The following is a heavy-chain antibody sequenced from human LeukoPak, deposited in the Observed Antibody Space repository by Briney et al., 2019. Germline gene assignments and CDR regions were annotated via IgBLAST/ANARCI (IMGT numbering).Heavy chain of an antibody. Sequence: SEALSLTCTVSGGSINSHYWSWIRQPPGKGLQWIGDIYYSERTNYNPSLRSRVTISVDTSKNQLSLKLTSVLAADTAMYYCVRRDNTGWNYFDHWGQGILVTVSS. D-gene: IGHD6-19*01. J-gene: IGHJ4*02. V-gene: IGHV4-59*08. CDR1: GGSINSHY. CDR2: IYYSERT. CDR3: VRRDNTGWNYFDH.